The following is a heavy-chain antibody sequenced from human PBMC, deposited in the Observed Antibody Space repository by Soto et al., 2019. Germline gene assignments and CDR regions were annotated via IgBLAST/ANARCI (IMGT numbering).Heavy chain of an antibody. CDR1: EYTFTSYT. D-gene: IGHD4-4*01. CDR2: INGGNGNT. V-gene: IGHV1-3*01. J-gene: IGHJ4*02. Sequence: ASVKVSCKASEYTFTSYTMHWVRQAPGQRLEWMGWINGGNGNTKYSQKFQGRVTITRDTSVSTAYMELSSLRSDDTAVYYCARELQGLYYFDYWGQGTLVTVSS. CDR3: ARELQGLYYFDY.